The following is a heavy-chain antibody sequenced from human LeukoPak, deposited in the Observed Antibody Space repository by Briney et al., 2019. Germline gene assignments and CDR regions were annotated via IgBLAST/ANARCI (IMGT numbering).Heavy chain of an antibody. D-gene: IGHD5-18*01. CDR1: GFTFGDYA. J-gene: IGHJ4*02. Sequence: QPGRSLRLSCTASGFTFGDYAMSWVRQAPGKGLEWVANIKQDGSEKYYVDSVKGRFTISRDNARNSLYLQMNSLRAEDTSVYYCARVVRDTATGHFDYWGQGTLVTVSS. CDR3: ARVVRDTATGHFDY. V-gene: IGHV3-7*01. CDR2: IKQDGSEK.